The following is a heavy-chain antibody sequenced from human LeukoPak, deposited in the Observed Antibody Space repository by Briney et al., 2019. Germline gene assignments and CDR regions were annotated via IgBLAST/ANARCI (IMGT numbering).Heavy chain of an antibody. CDR1: GDSIRTYY. Sequence: SETLSLIYTVSGDSIRTYYWSWIRQPPGKGLEWIRYIYYSGSNNYNPSLKSRVNISVDTSKDHSSLKVSSVTAADTAMYYCARSTSGNYYGMDVWGQGTTVTVS. J-gene: IGHJ6*02. V-gene: IGHV4-59*08. D-gene: IGHD3-10*01. CDR3: ARSTSGNYYGMDV. CDR2: IYYSGSN.